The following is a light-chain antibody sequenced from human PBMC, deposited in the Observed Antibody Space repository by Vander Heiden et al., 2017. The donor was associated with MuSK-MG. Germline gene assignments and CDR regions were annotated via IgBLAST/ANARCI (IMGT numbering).Light chain of an antibody. CDR1: QSVDRY. V-gene: IGKV3-11*01. J-gene: IGKJ4*01. CDR3: QHRSDWPV. CDR2: DAS. Sequence: EILLTHPPGTLSLSPGERATLSCRASQSVDRYLAWFQQKPGQAPRLLIYDASKRATGIPARFSGSGSGTDFTLIISSLEPEDFAVYYCQHRSDWPVFGGGTKVEIK.